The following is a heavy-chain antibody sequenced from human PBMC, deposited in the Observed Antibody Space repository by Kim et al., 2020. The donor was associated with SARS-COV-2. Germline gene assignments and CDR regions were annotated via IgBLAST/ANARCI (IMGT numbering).Heavy chain of an antibody. CDR1: GGSISSSDYY. V-gene: IGHV4-39*01. CDR2: IYYTGTT. J-gene: IGHJ5*02. Sequence: SETLSLTCTVSGGSISSSDYYWGWIRQPPGKGLEWIGSIYYTGTTYYNPSLKSRVTISIDTSKNQFSLKLTSVTDATLYDCSRHGGTGGFCYFDPWGQGT. CDR3: SRHGGTGGFCYFDP. D-gene: IGHD2-8*02.